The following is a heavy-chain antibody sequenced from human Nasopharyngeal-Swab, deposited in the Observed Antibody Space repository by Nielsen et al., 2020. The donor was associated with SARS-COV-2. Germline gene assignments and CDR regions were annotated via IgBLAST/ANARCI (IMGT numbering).Heavy chain of an antibody. CDR1: GGSISSYY. CDR3: ARSLFTAHYFDY. CDR2: IYDNGST. V-gene: IGHV4-59*01. J-gene: IGHJ4*02. Sequence: SETLSLTCSVSGGSISSYYWSWIRQPPGKGLEWIAYIYDNGSTNYNPSLKSRVTISLETSKNQFSLKLSSVTAADTAVYYCARSLFTAHYFDYWGQGTLVTVSS.